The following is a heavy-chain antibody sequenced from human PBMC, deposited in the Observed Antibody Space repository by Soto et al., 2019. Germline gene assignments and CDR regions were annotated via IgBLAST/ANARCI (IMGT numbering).Heavy chain of an antibody. CDR3: AKGSTGPAGYFDY. D-gene: IGHD3-9*01. CDR2: ISGSGGST. CDR1: GFTFSSYA. J-gene: IGHJ4*02. Sequence: GGSLRLSCAASGFTFSSYAMSWVRQAPGKGLEWVSTISGSGGSTYYTDYVKGRFTVSRDNSENTLYLQMNSLRAEDTAVYYCAKGSTGPAGYFDYWGQGTLVTVSS. V-gene: IGHV3-23*01.